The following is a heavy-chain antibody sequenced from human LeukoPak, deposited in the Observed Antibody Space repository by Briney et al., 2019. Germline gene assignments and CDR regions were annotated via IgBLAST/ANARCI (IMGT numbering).Heavy chain of an antibody. CDR3: ARDDFIAAAGHDY. CDR1: GFTFSSYN. CDR2: ISSTSSYI. Sequence: GGSLRLSCAASGFTFSSYNMNWVRQVPGKGLEWDSSISSTSSYIYYADSVKGRFTISRDNAKNSLYLQMNSLRAGDTAVYYCARDDFIAAAGHDYWGQGTLVTVSS. V-gene: IGHV3-21*01. D-gene: IGHD6-13*01. J-gene: IGHJ4*02.